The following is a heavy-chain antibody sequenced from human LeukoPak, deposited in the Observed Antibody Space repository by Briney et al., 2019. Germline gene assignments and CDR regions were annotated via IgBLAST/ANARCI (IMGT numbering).Heavy chain of an antibody. Sequence: SQTLSLTCTVSGGSTSSGSYYWSWIRQPAGKGLEWIGRIYTSGSTNYNPSLKSRVTISVDTSKNQFSLKLSSVTAADTAVYYCARGRYYYYGMDVWGQGTTVTVSS. V-gene: IGHV4-61*02. CDR2: IYTSGST. J-gene: IGHJ6*02. CDR1: GGSTSSGSYY. CDR3: ARGRYYYYGMDV.